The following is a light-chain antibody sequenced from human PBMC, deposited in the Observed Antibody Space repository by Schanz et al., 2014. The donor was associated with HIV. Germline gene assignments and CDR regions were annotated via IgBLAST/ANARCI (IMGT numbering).Light chain of an antibody. CDR2: GAS. J-gene: IGKJ4*01. V-gene: IGKV3-20*01. CDR1: QSVSANY. Sequence: EIVLTQSPVILSLSPGERATLSCRASQSVSANYLAWYLQKGGQAPRLLIYGASYRATGIPDRFSGSGSGTDFTLTISRLEPEDFAVYFCQYFGNSGGTFGGGTKVEIK. CDR3: QYFGNSGGT.